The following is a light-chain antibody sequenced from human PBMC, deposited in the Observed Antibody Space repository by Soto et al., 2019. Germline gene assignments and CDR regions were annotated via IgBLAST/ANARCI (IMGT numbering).Light chain of an antibody. J-gene: IGKJ3*01. CDR2: GVS. CDR1: QSITSSY. CDR3: QQYGSSPGFS. Sequence: EIVLTQSPGTLSLSPGERATLSCRASQSITSSYLAWYQQKPGQAPRLLMYGVSTRATGIPDRFSGSGSGTDFILTISRLEPDDFAVYYCQQYGSSPGFSFGPGTTVEIK. V-gene: IGKV3-20*01.